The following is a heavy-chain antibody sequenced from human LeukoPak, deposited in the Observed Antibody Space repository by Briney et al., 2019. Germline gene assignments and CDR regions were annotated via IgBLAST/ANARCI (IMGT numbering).Heavy chain of an antibody. D-gene: IGHD6-19*01. CDR1: GGSISSYY. CDR2: IYTSGST. J-gene: IGHJ1*01. CDR3: AISRAVAGTNFQH. Sequence: SETLSLTCTVSGGSISSYYWSWIRQPAGKGLEWIGRIYTSGSTNYNPSLKSRVTISVDKSKNQFSLKLSSVTAADTAVYYCAISRAVAGTNFQHWGQGTLVTVSS. V-gene: IGHV4-4*07.